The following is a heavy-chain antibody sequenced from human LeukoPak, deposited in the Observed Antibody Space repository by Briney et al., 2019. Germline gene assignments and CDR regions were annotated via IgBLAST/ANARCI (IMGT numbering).Heavy chain of an antibody. Sequence: GRSLRLSCAASGFTFDDYAMHWVRQAPGKGLEWVSYISSSGSTIYYADSVKGRFTISRDNAKNSLYLQMNSLRAEDTAVYYCATVAGYGENYWGQGTLVTVSS. J-gene: IGHJ4*02. V-gene: IGHV3-48*03. CDR1: GFTFDDYA. D-gene: IGHD3-10*01. CDR2: ISSSGSTI. CDR3: ATVAGYGENY.